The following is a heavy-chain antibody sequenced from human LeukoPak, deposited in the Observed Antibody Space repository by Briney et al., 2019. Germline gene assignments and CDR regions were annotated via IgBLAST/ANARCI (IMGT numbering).Heavy chain of an antibody. CDR1: GFTFSTYN. CDR3: ARGATNFDY. CDR2: ISSSNSYI. V-gene: IGHV3-21*01. J-gene: IGHJ4*02. Sequence: PGGSLRLSCAASGFTFSTYNTNWFRQAPGKGLEYVSSISSSNSYIYYADSVKGRFTISRDNAKNSLYLQMNSLRAEDTAVYYCARGATNFDYWGQGTLVTVSS.